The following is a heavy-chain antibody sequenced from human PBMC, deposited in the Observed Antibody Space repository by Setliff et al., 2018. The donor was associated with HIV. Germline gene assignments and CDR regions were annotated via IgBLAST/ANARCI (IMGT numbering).Heavy chain of an antibody. Sequence: GGSLRLSCSGSGFTFGDYAMSWVRQAPGKGLEWVGVIRRKAYGGTTEYAASVKGRFTISRDDSNSVANLQMNSLKTEDTAVYYCARLRANWGLGTAYFDSWGQGTLVTVSS. D-gene: IGHD7-27*01. V-gene: IGHV3-49*04. CDR3: ARLRANWGLGTAYFDS. CDR2: IRRKAYGGTT. CDR1: GFTFGDYA. J-gene: IGHJ4*02.